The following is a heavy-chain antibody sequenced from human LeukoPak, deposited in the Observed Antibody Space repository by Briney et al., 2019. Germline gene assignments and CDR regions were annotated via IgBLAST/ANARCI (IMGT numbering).Heavy chain of an antibody. J-gene: IGHJ5*02. Sequence: KTSETLSLTCTVSGGSISSYYWSWIRPPPGKGLEWIGYIYYSGSTNYNPSLKSRVTISVDTSKNQFSLKLSSVTAADTAVYYCAREWGSDFWSGPPWFDPWGQGTLVTVSS. V-gene: IGHV4-59*01. CDR3: AREWGSDFWSGPPWFDP. D-gene: IGHD3-3*01. CDR2: IYYSGST. CDR1: GGSISSYY.